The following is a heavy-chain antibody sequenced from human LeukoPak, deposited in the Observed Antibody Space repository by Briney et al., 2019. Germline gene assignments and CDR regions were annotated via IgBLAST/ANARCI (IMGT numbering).Heavy chain of an antibody. J-gene: IGHJ4*02. Sequence: SETLSLTCTVSGGSISSYDWSWIRQPPGKGLEWIWYIYTSGSTNDNPSLKSRVTISVDASKNQLSLQLSSVTDGDTAVYYCARSLLYYFDYRGQGTLVTVSS. CDR2: IYTSGST. CDR1: GGSISSYD. V-gene: IGHV4-4*09. CDR3: ARSLLYYFDY.